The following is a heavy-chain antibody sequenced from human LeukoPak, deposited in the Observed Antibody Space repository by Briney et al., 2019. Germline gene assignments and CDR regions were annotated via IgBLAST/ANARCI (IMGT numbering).Heavy chain of an antibody. CDR2: ISAYNGNT. CDR3: ARDLRRYCSSTSCYNFDY. D-gene: IGHD2-2*01. J-gene: IGHJ4*02. V-gene: IGHV1-18*01. Sequence: ASVKVSCKASGYTFTSYDINWVRQATGQGLEWMGWISAYNGNTNYAQKLQGRVTMTTDTSTSTAYMELSSLRSEDTAVYYCARDLRRYCSSTSCYNFDYWGQGTLVTVSS. CDR1: GYTFTSYD.